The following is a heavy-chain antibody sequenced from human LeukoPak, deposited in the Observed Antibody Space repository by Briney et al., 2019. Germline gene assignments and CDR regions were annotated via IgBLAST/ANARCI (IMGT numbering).Heavy chain of an antibody. CDR3: ARVQRVVVPAAIHY. D-gene: IGHD2-2*02. Sequence: PGGSLRLSCAASGFTFSDYYMSWIRQAPGKGLEWVSHISSSGSTIYYADSVKGRFTVSRDNAKNSLYLQMNSLRAEDTAVYYCARVQRVVVPAAIHYWGQGTLVTVSS. V-gene: IGHV3-11*01. J-gene: IGHJ4*02. CDR1: GFTFSDYY. CDR2: ISSSGSTI.